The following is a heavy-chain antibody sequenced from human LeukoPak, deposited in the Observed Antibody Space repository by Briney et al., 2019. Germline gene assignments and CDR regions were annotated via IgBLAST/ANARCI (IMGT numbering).Heavy chain of an antibody. D-gene: IGHD5-18*01. CDR2: IYYSGST. CDR3: ARRGSSIVDTAMVRWFDP. CDR1: GGSISSSSYY. J-gene: IGHJ5*02. Sequence: SETLSLTCTVSGGSISSSSYYWGWIRQPPGKGLEWIGSIYYSGSTYYNPSLKSRVTISVDTSKNQFSLKLSSVTAADTAVYYCARRGSSIVDTAMVRWFDPWGQGTLVTVSS. V-gene: IGHV4-39*01.